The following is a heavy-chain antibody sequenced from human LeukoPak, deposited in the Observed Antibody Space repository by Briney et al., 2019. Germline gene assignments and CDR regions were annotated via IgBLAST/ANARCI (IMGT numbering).Heavy chain of an antibody. CDR2: IKQDGSEK. J-gene: IGHJ4*02. CDR3: ARLRTFDY. CDR1: GFSFSNYW. D-gene: IGHD1-14*01. V-gene: IGHV3-7*03. Sequence: GGSLRLSCAASGFSFSNYWMSWVRQAPGKGLEWVANIKQDGSEKYYVGSVKGRFTISRDNADNSLYLQMNSLRAEDTAVYYCARLRTFDYWGQGTLVTVSS.